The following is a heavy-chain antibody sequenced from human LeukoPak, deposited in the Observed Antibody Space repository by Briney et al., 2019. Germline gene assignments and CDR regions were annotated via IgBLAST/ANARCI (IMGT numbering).Heavy chain of an antibody. CDR1: GYTFTDYY. Sequence: ASVKVSCKASGYTFTDYYIHWVRQAPGQGLEWMGRINPNSGGTNYAQKFQGRVTMTRDTSISTAYMELSRLRSDDTAVYYCARPAYDSSGYSSDYWGQGTLVTVSS. CDR2: INPNSGGT. D-gene: IGHD3-22*01. J-gene: IGHJ4*02. V-gene: IGHV1-2*06. CDR3: ARPAYDSSGYSSDY.